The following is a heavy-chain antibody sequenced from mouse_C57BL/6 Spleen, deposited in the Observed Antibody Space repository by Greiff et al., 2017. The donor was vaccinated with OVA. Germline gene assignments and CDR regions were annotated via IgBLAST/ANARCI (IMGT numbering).Heavy chain of an antibody. CDR3: TPSMVTPWFAY. D-gene: IGHD2-9*01. CDR1: GFNIKDDY. V-gene: IGHV14-4*01. J-gene: IGHJ3*01. CDR2: IDPENGDT. Sequence: DVKLVESGAELVRPGASVKLSCTASGFNIKDDYMHWVKQRPEQGLEWIGWIDPENGDTEYASKFQGKATITADTSSNTAYLQLSSLTSEDTAVYYCTPSMVTPWFAYWGQGTLVTVSA.